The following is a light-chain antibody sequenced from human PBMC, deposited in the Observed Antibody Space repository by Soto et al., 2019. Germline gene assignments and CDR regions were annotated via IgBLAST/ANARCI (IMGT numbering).Light chain of an antibody. J-gene: IGKJ1*01. CDR2: GAS. CDR1: QSVSSN. Sequence: EIVMTQSPATLSVSPGERATLSCRPSQSVSSNLAWYQQKPGQAPRLLIYGASTRATGIPARFSGSGSGTELTLTISSLQSEDFAVYYCQQYNKWPRTCGQGTKVDI. CDR3: QQYNKWPRT. V-gene: IGKV3-15*01.